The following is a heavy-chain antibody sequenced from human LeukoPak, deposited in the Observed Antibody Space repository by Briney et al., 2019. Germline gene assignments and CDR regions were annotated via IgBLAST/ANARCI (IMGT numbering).Heavy chain of an antibody. Sequence: PGGSLRLSCAASGFTFSSYSMNWVRQAPGKGLEWVSSISSGSSYIYYADSVKGRFAISRDNAKNSLYLQMNSLRAEDTAVYYCARVRSSGWYDYWGQGTLVTVSS. CDR1: GFTFSSYS. D-gene: IGHD6-19*01. CDR3: ARVRSSGWYDY. J-gene: IGHJ4*02. CDR2: ISSGSSYI. V-gene: IGHV3-21*01.